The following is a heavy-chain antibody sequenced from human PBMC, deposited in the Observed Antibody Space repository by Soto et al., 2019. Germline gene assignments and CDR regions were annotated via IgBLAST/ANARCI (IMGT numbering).Heavy chain of an antibody. CDR1: GGSFYNYA. CDR3: AKRTGLAARLASPAYYGLDV. Sequence: QVHLVQSGAEVKKPGSSVKVSCKASGGSFYNYAVTWVRQAPGQGLEWVGSIIPIFDKPNYAQKFQGRVTITADTSTSIAYMELSSLSFGDTAVYYCAKRTGLAARLASPAYYGLDVWGQGTTVTVPS. D-gene: IGHD6-6*01. J-gene: IGHJ6*02. CDR2: IIPIFDKP. V-gene: IGHV1-69*06.